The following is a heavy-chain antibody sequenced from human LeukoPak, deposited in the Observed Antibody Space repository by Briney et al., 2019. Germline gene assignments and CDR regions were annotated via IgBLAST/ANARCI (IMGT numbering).Heavy chain of an antibody. CDR2: INPNSGGT. D-gene: IGHD6-13*01. CDR1: GYTFAGYY. V-gene: IGHV1-2*02. Sequence: ASVKVSCKASGYTFAGYYMHWVRQAPGQGLEWMGWINPNSGGTNYAQKFQGRVTMTRDTSISTAYMELSRLRSDDTAAYYCARAQIAAAGTNNWFDPWGQGTLVTVSS. J-gene: IGHJ5*02. CDR3: ARAQIAAAGTNNWFDP.